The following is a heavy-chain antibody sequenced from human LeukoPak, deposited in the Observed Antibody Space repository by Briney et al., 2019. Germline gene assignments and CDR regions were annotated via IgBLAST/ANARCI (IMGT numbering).Heavy chain of an antibody. CDR3: ARVRKRKLVESWFAVEDYYYYYMDV. CDR1: GFTFSSYA. J-gene: IGHJ6*03. Sequence: GGSLRLSCAASGFTFSSYAMHWVRQAPGKGLEWVAVISYDGSNKYYADSVKGRFTISRDNSKNTLYLQMNSLRAEDTAVYYCARVRKRKLVESWFAVEDYYYYYMDVWGKGTTVTVSS. CDR2: ISYDGSNK. V-gene: IGHV3-30*04. D-gene: IGHD6-6*01.